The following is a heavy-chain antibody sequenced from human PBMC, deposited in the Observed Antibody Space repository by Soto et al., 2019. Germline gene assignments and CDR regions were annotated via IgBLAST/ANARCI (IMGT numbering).Heavy chain of an antibody. Sequence: SETLSLTCTVSGGSISSYYWSWIRQPPGKGLEWIGYIYYSGSTNYNPSLKSRVTISVDTSKNQFSLKLICVTAADTAVYYCARQHPHYYDSSGYYYFDYWGQGTLVTVSS. D-gene: IGHD3-22*01. CDR3: ARQHPHYYDSSGYYYFDY. CDR1: GGSISSYY. V-gene: IGHV4-59*08. J-gene: IGHJ4*02. CDR2: IYYSGST.